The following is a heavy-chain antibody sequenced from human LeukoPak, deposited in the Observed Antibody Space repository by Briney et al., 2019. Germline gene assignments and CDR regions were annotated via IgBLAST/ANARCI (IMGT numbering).Heavy chain of an antibody. CDR3: AREPGSGNYFFDY. D-gene: IGHD3-10*01. CDR1: GSSISSAGSY. CDR2: IYYSGST. J-gene: IGHJ4*02. V-gene: IGHV4-31*03. Sequence: SHTLSLTCTVSGSSISSAGSYWSWIRQHPGKGLEWIGFIYYSGSTYYNPSLKSRVTISVDTTKNQFSLKLSSVTAADTAVYYCAREPGSGNYFFDYWGQGTLVTVSS.